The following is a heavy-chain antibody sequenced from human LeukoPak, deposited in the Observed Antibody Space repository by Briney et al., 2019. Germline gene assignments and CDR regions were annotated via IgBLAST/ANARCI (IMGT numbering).Heavy chain of an antibody. CDR2: IYQSGST. J-gene: IGHJ4*02. CDR1: GGSISCGGYP. CDR3: ARVGIAAAAAFDY. Sequence: RTSETVSLTCALSGGSISCGGYPWRWLRQPPGRGLEWFGYIYQSGSTYYNPSLKSRVTISVDRPKNQFSLKLSSVTAADTAVYYCARVGIAAAAAFDYWGQGTLVTVSS. V-gene: IGHV4-30-2*01. D-gene: IGHD6-13*01.